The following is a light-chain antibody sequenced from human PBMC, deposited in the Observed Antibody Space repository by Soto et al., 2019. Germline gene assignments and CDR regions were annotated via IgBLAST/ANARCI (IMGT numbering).Light chain of an antibody. V-gene: IGKV1-6*01. J-gene: IGKJ1*01. CDR3: LQDYNYPRT. Sequence: AIQMTQSPSSLSASVGDRVTITCRASHGIRNDLGWYQQKPGKAPKLLIYAASSLQSGVPSRISGSGSGTDFTLTICSLLPEDFATYYCLQDYNYPRTFGQGTKVEIK. CDR2: AAS. CDR1: HGIRND.